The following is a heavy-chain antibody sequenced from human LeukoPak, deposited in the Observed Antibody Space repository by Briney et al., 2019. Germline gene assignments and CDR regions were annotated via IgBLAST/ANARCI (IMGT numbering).Heavy chain of an antibody. V-gene: IGHV1-18*01. CDR2: ISAYNGNT. Sequence: ASVKVSCKASGYTFTSYGISWVRQAPGQGLEWMGWISAYNGNTDYAQKLQGRVTMTTDTSTSTAYMELRSLRSDDTAVYYCARVDIDIVVVTAADFDYWGQGTLVTVSS. J-gene: IGHJ4*02. D-gene: IGHD2-21*02. CDR3: ARVDIDIVVVTAADFDY. CDR1: GYTFTSYG.